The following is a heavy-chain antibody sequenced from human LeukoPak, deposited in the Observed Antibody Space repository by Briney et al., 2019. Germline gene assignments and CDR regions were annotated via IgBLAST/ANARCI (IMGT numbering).Heavy chain of an antibody. D-gene: IGHD6-19*01. V-gene: IGHV4-39*01. CDR3: ARSAYGSGWLDY. CDR2: IYSSGST. J-gene: IGHJ4*02. Sequence: SETLSLTCTVSGVSISNSNYYWGWIRQPPGKGLEWIGSIYSSGSTYYNPSLKSRVTISVDTSKNQFSLRLSSVTAADTAVFYCARSAYGSGWLDYWGQGTLVTVSS. CDR1: GVSISNSNYY.